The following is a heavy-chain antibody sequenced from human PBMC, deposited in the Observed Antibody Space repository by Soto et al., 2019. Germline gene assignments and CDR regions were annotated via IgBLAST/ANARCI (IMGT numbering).Heavy chain of an antibody. D-gene: IGHD3-3*01. Sequence: TSETLSLTCPFSGCSISSSSNHWGWIRQPPGLGWIGYIYYSGSTNYNPSLKSRVTISVDTSKNQFSLKLSSVTAADTAVYYCARHPYDFWSGYFSWFDPWGQGTLVTVSS. V-gene: IGHV4-61*05. CDR3: ARHPYDFWSGYFSWFDP. CDR1: GCSISSSSNH. J-gene: IGHJ5*02. CDR2: IYYSGST.